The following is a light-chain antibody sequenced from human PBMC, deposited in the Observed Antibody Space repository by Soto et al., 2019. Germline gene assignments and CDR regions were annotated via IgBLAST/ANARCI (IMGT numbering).Light chain of an antibody. CDR1: QSISSY. V-gene: IGKV1-39*01. J-gene: IGKJ2*01. CDR2: AAS. CDR3: QQSYSTPGYT. Sequence: DIQMTQSPSSLSASVGDRVTITCRASQSISSYLNWYQQKPGKAPKLLIYAASSLQSGVPSRFSASGSGTDFTLTNSSLQPEDFATYYCQQSYSTPGYTFGQGTKLEIK.